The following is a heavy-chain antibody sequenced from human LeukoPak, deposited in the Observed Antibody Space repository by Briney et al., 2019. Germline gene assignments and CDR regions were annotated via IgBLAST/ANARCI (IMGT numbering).Heavy chain of an antibody. CDR3: ARDLVERGSSGYYYPTGPYFDY. J-gene: IGHJ4*02. Sequence: SQTLSLTCAISGDSVSSNSAAWSWIRQSPSRGLEWLGRTYYRSKWYNDYAVSVKGRITINPDTSKNQFSLQLNSVTPEDTAVYYCARDLVERGSSGYYYPTGPYFDYWGQGTLVTVSS. CDR2: TYYRSKWYN. CDR1: GDSVSSNSAA. V-gene: IGHV6-1*01. D-gene: IGHD3-22*01.